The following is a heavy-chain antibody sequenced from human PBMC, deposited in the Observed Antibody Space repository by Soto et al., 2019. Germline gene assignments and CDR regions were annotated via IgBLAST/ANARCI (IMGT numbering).Heavy chain of an antibody. CDR1: GGSISSSSYY. V-gene: IGHV4-39*01. CDR2: IYYSGST. J-gene: IGHJ3*02. D-gene: IGHD5-12*01. CDR3: ARHPRGYSDYDPIHAFDI. Sequence: SETLSLTCTVSGGSISSSSYYWCWIRHPPGKGLEWIGSIYYSGSTYYNPSLKSRVTISVDTSKNQFSLKLSSVTAADTAVYYCARHPRGYSDYDPIHAFDIWGQGTMVTVSS.